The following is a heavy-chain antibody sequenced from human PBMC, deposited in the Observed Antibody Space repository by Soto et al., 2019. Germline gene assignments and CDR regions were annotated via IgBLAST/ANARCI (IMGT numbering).Heavy chain of an antibody. CDR3: ARHKAFYYDNSGA. CDR2: IDPSDSYT. CDR1: GYSFTSYW. D-gene: IGHD3-22*01. Sequence: GESLKISCKGSGYSFTSYWISWVRQMPGKGLEWMGRIDPSDSYTNYSSSFQGHVTMSADKSINTAYLQWSSLKASDSAMYYCARHKAFYYDNSGAWGQGSLVTVSS. J-gene: IGHJ5*02. V-gene: IGHV5-10-1*01.